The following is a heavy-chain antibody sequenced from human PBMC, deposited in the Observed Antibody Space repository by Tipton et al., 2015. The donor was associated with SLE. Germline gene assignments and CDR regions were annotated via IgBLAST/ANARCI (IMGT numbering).Heavy chain of an antibody. V-gene: IGHV4-59*11. CDR3: ARDTGSDGYYYGMDV. CDR2: IYYSGST. Sequence: TLSLTCTVSVGSISSHYWRWVRQPPGKGLEWIGYIYYSGSTNYNPSLKSRVTMSVDTSKNQFSLQLSSVTAADTAVYYCARDTGSDGYYYGMDVWGQGTTVTVSS. CDR1: VGSISSHY. J-gene: IGHJ6*02. D-gene: IGHD4-17*01.